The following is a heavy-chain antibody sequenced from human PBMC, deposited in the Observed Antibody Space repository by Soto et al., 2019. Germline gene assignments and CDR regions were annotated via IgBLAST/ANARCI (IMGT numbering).Heavy chain of an antibody. Sequence: QVQLQQWGAGLLKPSETLSLTCAVYGGSFSGYYWSWIRQPPGKGLEWIGKINHSGSTNYNPSLKSRVTISVDTSKNQFSLKLSSVTAADTAVYYCGIAAGYYYYGMDVWGQGTTVTVSS. CDR1: GGSFSGYY. CDR2: INHSGST. V-gene: IGHV4-34*01. CDR3: GIAAGYYYYGMDV. J-gene: IGHJ6*02. D-gene: IGHD6-13*01.